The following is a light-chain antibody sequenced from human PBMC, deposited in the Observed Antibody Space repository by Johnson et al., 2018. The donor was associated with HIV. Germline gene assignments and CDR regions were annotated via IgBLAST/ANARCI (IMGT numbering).Light chain of an antibody. V-gene: IGLV1-51*02. J-gene: IGLJ1*01. CDR2: ENN. Sequence: HSVLTQPPSVSAAPGQTVTISCSGSSSNIGNNYVSWYQQLPRGAPKLLIYENNKRPSGIPDRFSGSKSGTSATLDITGLQSGDEADYYCGTWDSSLSAYAFGTGTKVTVL. CDR3: GTWDSSLSAYA. CDR1: SSNIGNNY.